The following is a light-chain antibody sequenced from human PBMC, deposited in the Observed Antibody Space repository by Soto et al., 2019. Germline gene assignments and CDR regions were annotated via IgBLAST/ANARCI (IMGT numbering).Light chain of an antibody. CDR2: GNS. J-gene: IGLJ2*01. Sequence: QSALTQPPSVSGAPGQRVTISCTGSSSNIGAGYDVHWYQLLPGTAPKLLIYGNSNRPSGVPDRFSGSKSGTSASLAITGLQAEDEADYYCQSYDSSLSVVFGGGTKLTVL. CDR3: QSYDSSLSVV. V-gene: IGLV1-40*01. CDR1: SSNIGAGYD.